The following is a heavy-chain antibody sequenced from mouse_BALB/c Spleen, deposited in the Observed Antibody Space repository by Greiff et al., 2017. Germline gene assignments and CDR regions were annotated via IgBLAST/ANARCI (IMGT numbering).Heavy chain of an antibody. CDR1: GYTFTSYV. Sequence: VQLQQSGPELVKPGASVKMSCKASGYTFTSYVMHWVKQKPGQGLEWIGYINPYNDGTKYNEKFKGKATLTSDKSSSTAYMELSSLTSEDSAVYYCARDYYDYDGGFAYWGQGTLVTVSA. D-gene: IGHD2-4*01. CDR2: INPYNDGT. V-gene: IGHV1-14*01. J-gene: IGHJ3*01. CDR3: ARDYYDYDGGFAY.